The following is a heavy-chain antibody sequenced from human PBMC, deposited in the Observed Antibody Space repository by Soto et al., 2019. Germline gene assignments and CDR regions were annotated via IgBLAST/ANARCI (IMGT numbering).Heavy chain of an antibody. CDR1: GGTFSSYA. J-gene: IGHJ3*02. CDR3: AMTSAMIVVVSLDI. Sequence: GASVKVSCKASGGTFSSYAISWVRQAPGQGLEWMGGIIPIFGTANYAQKFQGRVTITADESTSTAHMELSSLRSEDTAVYYCAMTSAMIVVVSLDIWGQGTMVTVSS. D-gene: IGHD3-22*01. CDR2: IIPIFGTA. V-gene: IGHV1-69*13.